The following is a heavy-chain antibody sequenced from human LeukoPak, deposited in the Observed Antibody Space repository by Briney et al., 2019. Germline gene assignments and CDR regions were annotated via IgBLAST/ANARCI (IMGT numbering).Heavy chain of an antibody. CDR1: GYTLTELS. D-gene: IGHD3-10*01. J-gene: IGHJ4*02. CDR3: ANKIVLLWFGNGLFDY. CDR2: FDPEDGET. Sequence: SVKVSCKVSGYTLTELSMQWVRQAPRKGLERMGGFDPEDGETIYAQKFQGRVTMTADTSPDTAYMELRSLRSQDTAVYYCANKIVLLWFGNGLFDYWGQGTLVTVSS. V-gene: IGHV1-24*01.